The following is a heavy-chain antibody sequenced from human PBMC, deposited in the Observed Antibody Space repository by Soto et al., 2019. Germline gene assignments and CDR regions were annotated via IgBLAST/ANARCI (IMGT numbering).Heavy chain of an antibody. J-gene: IGHJ4*02. CDR1: GGSFSGYY. CDR2: INHSGST. CDR3: ARSRPYYYDSSGYYYFDY. D-gene: IGHD3-22*01. V-gene: IGHV4-34*01. Sequence: SETLSLTCAVYGGSFSGYYWSWIRQPPGKGLEWIGEINHSGSTNYNPSLKSRVTIPVDTSKNQFSLKLSSVTAADTAVYYCARSRPYYYDSSGYYYFDYWGQGTLVTVSS.